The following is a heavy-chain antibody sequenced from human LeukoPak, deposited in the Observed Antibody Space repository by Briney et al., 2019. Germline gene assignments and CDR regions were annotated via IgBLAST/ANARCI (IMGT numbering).Heavy chain of an antibody. Sequence: PSETLSLTCTVSGGSISSYYWSWIRQPPGKGLEWVGYIYYSGSTNYNPSLKSRVTISIDTSKNQFSLKLSSVTAADTAVYYCARVANYYGSGSPLDYWGQGTLVTVSS. CDR2: IYYSGST. CDR3: ARVANYYGSGSPLDY. CDR1: GGSISSYY. V-gene: IGHV4-59*01. D-gene: IGHD3-10*01. J-gene: IGHJ4*02.